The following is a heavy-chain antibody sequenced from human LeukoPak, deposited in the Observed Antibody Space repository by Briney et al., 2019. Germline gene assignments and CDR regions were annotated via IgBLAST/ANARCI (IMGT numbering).Heavy chain of an antibody. CDR1: GYTSTSYY. V-gene: IGHV3-7*01. Sequence: VGSLRLSPAASGYTSTSYYMSWVCPAPGKGLEWVANIKQDGSEKYYVDSVKGRFTISRDNAKSSLYLQMNSLRAEDTAVYYCARTINWDYWGEGTLVTVCS. CDR2: IKQDGSEK. CDR3: ARTINWDY. J-gene: IGHJ4*02.